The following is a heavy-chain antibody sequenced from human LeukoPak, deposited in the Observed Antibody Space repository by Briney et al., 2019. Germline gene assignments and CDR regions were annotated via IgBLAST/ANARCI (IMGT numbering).Heavy chain of an antibody. D-gene: IGHD2-2*01. CDR1: GYTFTSYY. CDR2: INPSGGST. Sequence: ASVKVSCKASGYTFTSYYMHWVRQAPGQGLEWMGIINPSGGSTNYAQKFQGRVTMTRDTSTSTVYMELSSLRSEDTAVYYCARSDKGYCSSTSCPFFGYWGQGTLVTVSS. J-gene: IGHJ4*02. V-gene: IGHV1-46*01. CDR3: ARSDKGYCSSTSCPFFGY.